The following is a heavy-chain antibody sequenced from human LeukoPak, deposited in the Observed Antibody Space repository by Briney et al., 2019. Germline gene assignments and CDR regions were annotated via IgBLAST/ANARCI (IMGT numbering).Heavy chain of an antibody. D-gene: IGHD1-26*01. J-gene: IGHJ4*02. CDR3: AALGDSIY. Sequence: AGVSLRLSCAASGFAFSSYDMHWVRQVSGKGLEWVSAIGHAGDTYYADSVKGRFTISREDAKNYFFLQMNSLRAGDTAVYFCAALGDSIYWGQGTLVTVSS. CDR2: IGHAGDT. CDR1: GFAFSSYD. V-gene: IGHV3-13*01.